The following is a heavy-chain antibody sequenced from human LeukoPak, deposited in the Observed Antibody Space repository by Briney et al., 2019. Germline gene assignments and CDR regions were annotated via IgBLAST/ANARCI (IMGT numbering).Heavy chain of an antibody. CDR2: IYTSGST. CDR3: ARDGDRYSYGTNPPYYYYYMDV. Sequence: SETLSLTCTASGGSISSYYWSWIRQPAGKGLEWIGRIYTSGSTNYNPSLKSRVTMSVDTSKNQFSLKLSSVTAADTAVYYCARDGDRYSYGTNPPYYYYYMDVWGKGTTVTVSS. V-gene: IGHV4-4*07. D-gene: IGHD5-18*01. CDR1: GGSISSYY. J-gene: IGHJ6*03.